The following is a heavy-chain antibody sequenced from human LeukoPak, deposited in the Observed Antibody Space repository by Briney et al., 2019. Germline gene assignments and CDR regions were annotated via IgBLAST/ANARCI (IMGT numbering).Heavy chain of an antibody. V-gene: IGHV3-11*04. J-gene: IGHJ4*02. CDR1: GFTFSDYY. D-gene: IGHD3-22*01. CDR3: ARDHLYYYDSSGHFDY. Sequence: GGSLRLSCAASGFTFSDYYMSWIRQAPGKGLEWVSYISSSGSTIYYADSVRGRFTISRDNAKNSLYLQMNSLRAEDTAVYYCARDHLYYYDSSGHFDYWGQGTLVTVS. CDR2: ISSSGSTI.